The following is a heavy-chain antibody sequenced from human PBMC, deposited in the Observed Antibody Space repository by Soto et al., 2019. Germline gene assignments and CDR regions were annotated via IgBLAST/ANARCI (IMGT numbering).Heavy chain of an antibody. Sequence: EVHLLESGGGLVQPGGSLRLSCAASGFTFRTYAMSWVRQAPGKGLEWVSVISGEGDSTYYADSVKGRFTISRDNSKNTLFLQMNSLRAEDTAIYYCARAQSDYSYGFYAYWGQGTLVTVSS. J-gene: IGHJ4*02. CDR2: ISGEGDST. V-gene: IGHV3-23*01. CDR3: ARAQSDYSYGFYAY. D-gene: IGHD4-4*01. CDR1: GFTFRTYA.